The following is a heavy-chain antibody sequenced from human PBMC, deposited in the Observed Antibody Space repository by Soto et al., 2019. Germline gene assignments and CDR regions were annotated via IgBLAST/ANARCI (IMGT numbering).Heavy chain of an antibody. CDR3: ARGAITATTNGGAFDI. CDR1: EFTFSNYV. J-gene: IGHJ3*02. V-gene: IGHV3-23*01. CDR2: ISYGVDKT. Sequence: EVQLLESGGGLLQPGGSLRLSCASSEFTFSNYVMNWVRQDPGKGLEWVSTISYGVDKTYYADSVKGRFTISRDNSKNTLSLQMNSLRAEDAAVYDCARGAITATTNGGAFDIWGQGTMVTVSS. D-gene: IGHD1-7*01.